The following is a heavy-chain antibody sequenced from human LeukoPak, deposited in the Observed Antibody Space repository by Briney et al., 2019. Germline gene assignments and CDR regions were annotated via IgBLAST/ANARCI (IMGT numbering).Heavy chain of an antibody. Sequence: PSQTLSLTCTVSGGSISSGGYYWSWIRQHPGKGLEWIGYIYYSGSTYYNPSLKSRVTISVDTSKNQFSLKLSSVTAADTAVYYCARTSGYYDILTGYYLDYWGQGTLVTVSS. CDR2: IYYSGST. V-gene: IGHV4-31*03. CDR3: ARTSGYYDILTGYYLDY. D-gene: IGHD3-9*01. J-gene: IGHJ4*02. CDR1: GGSISSGGYY.